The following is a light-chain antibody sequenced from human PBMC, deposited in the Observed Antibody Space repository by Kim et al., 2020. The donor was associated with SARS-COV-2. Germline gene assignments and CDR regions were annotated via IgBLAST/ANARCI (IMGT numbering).Light chain of an antibody. CDR1: SGSIASNY. J-gene: IGLJ2*01. CDR3: QSYDSSNHVV. CDR2: EDN. V-gene: IGLV6-57*02. Sequence: KTVTISCTGSSGSIASNYVQWYQQRPGSAPTTVIYEDNQRPSGVPDRFSGSIDSSSNSASLTISGLKTEDEADYYCQSYDSSNHVVFGGGTKLTVL.